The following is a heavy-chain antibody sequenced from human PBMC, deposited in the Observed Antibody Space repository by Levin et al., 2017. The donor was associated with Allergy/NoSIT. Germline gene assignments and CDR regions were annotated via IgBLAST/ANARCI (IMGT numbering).Heavy chain of an antibody. Sequence: GESLKISCAASGFTFSTYWMHWVRRAPGKGLVWVSRINSDGSTTNYADSVKGRFTISRDNANNTLYLQVNSLTAEDTAVYYCARDRSSGWVSLESFDYWGQGTLVTVSS. D-gene: IGHD6-19*01. V-gene: IGHV3-74*01. CDR1: GFTFSTYW. CDR2: INSDGSTT. J-gene: IGHJ4*02. CDR3: ARDRSSGWVSLESFDY.